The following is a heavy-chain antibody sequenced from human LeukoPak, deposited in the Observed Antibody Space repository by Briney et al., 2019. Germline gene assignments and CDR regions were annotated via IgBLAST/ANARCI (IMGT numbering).Heavy chain of an antibody. D-gene: IGHD5-12*01. V-gene: IGHV3-74*01. CDR3: AVKGGYNDLDAPFDY. CDR1: GFPFSNYW. CDR2: VNGDGSTT. Sequence: GGSLRLSCAASGFPFSNYWMHWVRQPPGKGLEWVSRVNGDGSTTTYADSVKGRFTISRDNAKNTLYLQMNSLRVGDTAIYYCAVKGGYNDLDAPFDYWGPGTLVTVSS. J-gene: IGHJ4*02.